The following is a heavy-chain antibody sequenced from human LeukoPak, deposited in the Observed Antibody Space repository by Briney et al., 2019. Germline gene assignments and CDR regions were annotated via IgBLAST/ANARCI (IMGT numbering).Heavy chain of an antibody. J-gene: IGHJ4*02. D-gene: IGHD2-15*01. Sequence: SETLSLTCTVSGGSFSSYSRNWIRQPPGKGLEWMGYIHNSGSTTFNPSLKSRVTIAVDTSKNQFSLKLSAVTAADTAVYYCARVDCSCGSCYSFDYWGQGTLVTVSS. CDR3: ARVDCSCGSCYSFDY. CDR1: GGSFSSYS. CDR2: IHNSGST. V-gene: IGHV4-59*01.